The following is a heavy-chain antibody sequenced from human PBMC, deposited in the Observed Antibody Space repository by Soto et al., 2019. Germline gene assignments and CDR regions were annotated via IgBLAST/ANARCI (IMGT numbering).Heavy chain of an antibody. CDR2: IYYSGST. D-gene: IGHD3-10*01. CDR3: ASHEATMVRGVITSAYYFDY. Sequence: QLQLQESGPGLVKPSETLSLTCTVSGGSISSSSYYWGWIRQPPGKGLEWIGSIYYSGSTYYNPALKSRVSISVDTSKNRFSMRLSSVTAADTAVYCGASHEATMVRGVITSAYYFDYWGQATLVTVSS. V-gene: IGHV4-39*01. J-gene: IGHJ4*02. CDR1: GGSISSSSYY.